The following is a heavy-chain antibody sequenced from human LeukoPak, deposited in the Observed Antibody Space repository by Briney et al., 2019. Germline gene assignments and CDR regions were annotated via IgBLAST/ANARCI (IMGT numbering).Heavy chain of an antibody. Sequence: SETLSLTCTVSGASISSGDYYWSWIRQPPGKGLEWIGYIFHSGSTYYNPSLKSRVTISVDRSKNQFSLKVSSVTAADTAVYYCARGHSAAGTFVYWGQGTLVTVSS. CDR3: ARGHSAAGTFVY. CDR1: GASISSGDYY. J-gene: IGHJ4*02. D-gene: IGHD6-13*01. V-gene: IGHV4-30-2*01. CDR2: IFHSGST.